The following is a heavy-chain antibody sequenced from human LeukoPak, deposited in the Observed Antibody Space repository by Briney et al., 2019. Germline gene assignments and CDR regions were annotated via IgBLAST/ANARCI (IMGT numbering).Heavy chain of an antibody. J-gene: IGHJ4*02. CDR2: ISSSSSYI. CDR3: ARDPFSSRSWYGDDY. Sequence: PGGSLRLSCAASGFTFSNYSMNWVRQAPGKGLEWVSSISSSSSYIYYADSVKGPITIARANAKNSLYLQTNSLRAEDTAVYYCARDPFSSRSWYGDDYWGQGTLVTVS. V-gene: IGHV3-21*01. D-gene: IGHD6-13*01. CDR1: GFTFSNYS.